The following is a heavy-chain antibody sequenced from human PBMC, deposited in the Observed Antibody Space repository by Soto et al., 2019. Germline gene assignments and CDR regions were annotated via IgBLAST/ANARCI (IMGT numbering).Heavy chain of an antibody. V-gene: IGHV2-5*02. D-gene: IGHD2-2*01. CDR3: AHSVDLPAAIAWFDP. J-gene: IGHJ5*02. CDR2: IYCADDK. CDR1: GFSLSTSGVG. Sequence: QITLKESGPTLVKPTQTLTLTCTFSGFSLSTSGVGVGWIRQPPGKALEWLALIYCADDKRYSPSLKSRLTITKDTSKNQVVLTMTNMNPVDTATYYCAHSVDLPAAIAWFDPWGQGTLVTVSS.